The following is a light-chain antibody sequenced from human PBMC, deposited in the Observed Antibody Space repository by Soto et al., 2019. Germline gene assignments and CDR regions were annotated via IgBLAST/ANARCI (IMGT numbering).Light chain of an antibody. Sequence: DIVLTQSPDSLAVSLGERATINCRSSQSVLFSSSNKNHLAWYQLKPGQPPKLLIYWASTRESGVPDRFSGSESGTDFTLTISSLQAEDVAVYYCQQYYNTPWTVGQGTKVEIK. CDR3: QQYYNTPWT. CDR1: QSVLFSSSNKNH. J-gene: IGKJ1*01. CDR2: WAS. V-gene: IGKV4-1*01.